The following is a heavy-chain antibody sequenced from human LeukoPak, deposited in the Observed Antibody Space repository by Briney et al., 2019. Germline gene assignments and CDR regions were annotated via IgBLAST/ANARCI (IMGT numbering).Heavy chain of an antibody. Sequence: SQTLSLTCTVSGGSISSGGYSWSWIRQPPGKGLEWIGYIYYSGSAYYNPSLKSRVTISVDTSKNQFSLRLSSVTAADTAVYYCARASYGSVLHHYFHSWPQVPLVTVHS. CDR3: ARASYGSVLHHYFHS. J-gene: IGHJ4*02. CDR1: GGSISSGGYS. V-gene: IGHV4-30-4*07. CDR2: IYYSGSA. D-gene: IGHD3-10*01.